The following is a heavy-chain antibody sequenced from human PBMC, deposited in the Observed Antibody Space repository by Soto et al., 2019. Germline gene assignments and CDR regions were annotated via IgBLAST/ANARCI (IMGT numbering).Heavy chain of an antibody. V-gene: IGHV3-33*01. CDR2: IWYDGSNK. CDR1: GFTFSSYG. J-gene: IGHJ4*02. Sequence: QVQLVESGGGVVQPGRSLRLSCAASGFTFSSYGMHWVRQAPGKGLEWVAVIWYDGSNKYYADSVKGRFTISRDNSKNTLYLQMNSLRAEDTAVYYCARDLEASGWYYPFDYWGQGTLVTVSS. CDR3: ARDLEASGWYYPFDY. D-gene: IGHD6-19*01.